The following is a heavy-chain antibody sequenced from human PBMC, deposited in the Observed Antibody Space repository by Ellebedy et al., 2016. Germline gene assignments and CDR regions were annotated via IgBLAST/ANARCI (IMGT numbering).Heavy chain of an antibody. J-gene: IGHJ4*02. CDR1: GFTFSNAW. D-gene: IGHD2-15*01. CDR2: IKSKTDGGTT. Sequence: GGSLRLSCAASGFTFSNAWMNWVRQAPGKGLEWVGRIKSKTDGGTTDYAAPVKGRFTISRDDSKNTLYLQMNSLKTEDTAVYYCTTREPIVVVVAASLRDYWGQGTLVTVSS. V-gene: IGHV3-15*07. CDR3: TTREPIVVVVAASLRDY.